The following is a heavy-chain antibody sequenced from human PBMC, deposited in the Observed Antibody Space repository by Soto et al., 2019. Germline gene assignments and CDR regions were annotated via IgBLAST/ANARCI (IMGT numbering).Heavy chain of an antibody. V-gene: IGHV3-30-3*01. CDR3: ASGGDGYNYVVFDS. CDR2: ISYDGSNK. J-gene: IGHJ3*02. Sequence: HPGGSLRLSCAASGFTFSSYAMHWVRQAPGKGLEWVAVISYDGSNKYYADSVKGRFTISRDNSKNTLYLQMNSLRAEDTAVYYCASGGDGYNYVVFDSWGQGTMVTVSS. CDR1: GFTFSSYA. D-gene: IGHD5-12*01.